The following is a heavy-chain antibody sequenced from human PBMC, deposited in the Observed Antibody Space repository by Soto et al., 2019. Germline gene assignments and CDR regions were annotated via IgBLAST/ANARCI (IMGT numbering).Heavy chain of an antibody. D-gene: IGHD6-13*01. CDR3: ARWGIAAGDY. J-gene: IGHJ4*02. CDR2: IWYDGSNK. CDR1: GFTFSSYG. V-gene: IGHV3-33*01. Sequence: QVQLVESGGGVVQPGRSLRLSCAASGFTFSSYGMHWVRQAPGKGLEWVAVIWYDGSNKYYADSVKGRFTISRDNSKNSLYLQMTSLRAEDTAVYYCARWGIAAGDYWGQGTLVTVSS.